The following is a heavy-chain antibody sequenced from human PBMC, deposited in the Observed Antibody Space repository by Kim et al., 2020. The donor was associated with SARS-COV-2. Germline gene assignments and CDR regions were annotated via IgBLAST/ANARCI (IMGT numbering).Heavy chain of an antibody. J-gene: IGHJ3*01. CDR1: GFTASSQY. CDR2: AYSSGSM. V-gene: IGHV3-53*03. D-gene: IGHD3-10*01. CDR3: AWVRVADRQALVRGVLYA. Sequence: GGSLRLSCAASGFTASSQYMSWVRQAPGKGLEWVAIAYSSGSMYYATSVKGRFTISGDTSKNTMYLQMNSMRAADTAAKYCAWVRVADRQALVRGVLYA.